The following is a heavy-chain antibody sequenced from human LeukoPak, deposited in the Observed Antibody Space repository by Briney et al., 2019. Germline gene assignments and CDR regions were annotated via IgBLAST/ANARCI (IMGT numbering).Heavy chain of an antibody. Sequence: ASVKVSCKASGYTFTSYYMHWVRQAPGQGLEWMGIINPSGGSTSYAQKFQGRVTMTRDMSTSTVYMEPSSLRSEDTAVYYCARLLNYGDYRGAFDIWGQGTMVTVSS. CDR2: INPSGGST. J-gene: IGHJ3*02. V-gene: IGHV1-46*01. D-gene: IGHD4-17*01. CDR3: ARLLNYGDYRGAFDI. CDR1: GYTFTSYY.